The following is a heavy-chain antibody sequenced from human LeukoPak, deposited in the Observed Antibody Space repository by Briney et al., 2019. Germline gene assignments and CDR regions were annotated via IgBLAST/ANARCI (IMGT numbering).Heavy chain of an antibody. V-gene: IGHV1-2*02. CDR2: INPNSGGT. D-gene: IGHD2-15*01. CDR1: VYTFTGYY. CDR3: ARDPTSGSERAP. Sequence: ASGKVSCKASVYTFTGYYMHWVRQAPGQRLEWRGWINPNSGGTNYAQKCQCRVTMTRDTSISTAYMELSRLRSDDTAVYYCARDPTSGSERAPWGQGTLVTVSS. J-gene: IGHJ5*02.